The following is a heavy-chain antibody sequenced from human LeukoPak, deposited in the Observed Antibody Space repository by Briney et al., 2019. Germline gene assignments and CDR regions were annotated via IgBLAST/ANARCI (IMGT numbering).Heavy chain of an antibody. CDR3: ASQYYYDSSGYSRRAFDI. Sequence: SETLSLTCTVSGGSISSSSYYRGWIRQPPGKGLEWIGSIYYSGSTYYNPSLKSRVTISVDTSKNQFSLKLSSVTAADTAVYYCASQYYYDSSGYSRRAFDIWGQGTMVTVSS. V-gene: IGHV4-39*01. J-gene: IGHJ3*02. CDR1: GGSISSSSYY. D-gene: IGHD3-22*01. CDR2: IYYSGST.